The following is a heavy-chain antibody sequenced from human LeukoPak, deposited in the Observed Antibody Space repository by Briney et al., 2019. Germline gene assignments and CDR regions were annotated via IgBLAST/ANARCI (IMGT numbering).Heavy chain of an antibody. J-gene: IGHJ6*02. D-gene: IGHD6-19*01. V-gene: IGHV4-61*02. CDR1: GGSISSSSYY. CDR2: IYTSGST. CDR3: ARFRSGWSSDYYGMDV. Sequence: PSETLSLTCTVSGGSISSSSYYWSWIRRPAGKGLEWIGRIYTSGSTNYNPSLKSRVTMSVDTSKNQFSLKLSSVTAADTAVYYCARFRSGWSSDYYGMDVWGQGTTVTVSS.